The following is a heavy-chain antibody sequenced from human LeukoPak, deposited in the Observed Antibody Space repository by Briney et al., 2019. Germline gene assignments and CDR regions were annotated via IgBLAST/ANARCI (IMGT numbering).Heavy chain of an antibody. CDR1: GFTFTNYA. J-gene: IGHJ4*02. V-gene: IGHV3-23*01. D-gene: IGHD6-13*01. CDR3: AKESTSNLGIAAAVDFDY. CDR2: ISGSGGST. Sequence: PGGSLRLSCAASGFTFTNYAMNWVRQAPGKGLEWVSAISGSGGSTYYADSVKGRFTISRDNSKNTLYLRMNSLRAEDTALYYCAKESTSNLGIAAAVDFDYWGQGTLVTVSS.